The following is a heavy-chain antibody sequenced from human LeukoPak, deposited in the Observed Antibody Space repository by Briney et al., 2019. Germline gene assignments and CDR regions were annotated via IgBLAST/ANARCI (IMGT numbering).Heavy chain of an antibody. D-gene: IGHD5-18*01. CDR3: AFSGDGSGS. CDR1: GYSIDSDFY. CDR2: IYRSGST. V-gene: IGHV4-38-2*02. Sequence: SETLSLTCTVSGYSIDSDFYWGWIRQPPGKGLEWIGSIYRSGSTYKNPSLKSRVTISVDTSKNQLSLKLSSVTAADTAVYYCAFSGDGSGSWGQGTLVTVSS. J-gene: IGHJ5*02.